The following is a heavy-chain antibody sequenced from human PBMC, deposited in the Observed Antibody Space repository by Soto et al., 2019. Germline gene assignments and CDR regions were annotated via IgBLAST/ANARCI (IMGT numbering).Heavy chain of an antibody. D-gene: IGHD3-10*01. CDR1: GFTFSSYS. J-gene: IGHJ6*02. CDR3: ARDRGSGSYYSRYYYGMDV. CDR2: ISSSSSTI. Sequence: HPGGSLRLSCAASGFTFSSYSMYWVRQAPGKGLEWVSYISSSSSTIYYADSVKGRFTISRDNAKNSLYLQMNSLRDEDTAVYYCARDRGSGSYYSRYYYGMDVWGQGTTVTVSS. V-gene: IGHV3-48*02.